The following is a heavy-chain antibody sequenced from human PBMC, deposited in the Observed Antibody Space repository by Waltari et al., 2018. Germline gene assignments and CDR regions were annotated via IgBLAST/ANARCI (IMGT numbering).Heavy chain of an antibody. D-gene: IGHD2-2*01. J-gene: IGHJ4*02. CDR1: GGSFSGYY. CDR3: ARVRMVGCSSTSCYEGNDY. CDR2: INHSGST. V-gene: IGHV4-34*01. Sequence: QVQLQQWGAGLLKPSETLSLTCAVYGGSFSGYYWSWIRQPPGTGLEWIGEINHSGSTNYNPSLKSRVTISVDTSKNQFSLKLSSVTAADTAVYYCARVRMVGCSSTSCYEGNDYWGQGTLVTVSS.